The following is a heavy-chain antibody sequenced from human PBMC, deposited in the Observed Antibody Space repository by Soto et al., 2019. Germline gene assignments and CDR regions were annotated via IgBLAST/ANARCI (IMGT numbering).Heavy chain of an antibody. CDR2: ISGSGGST. J-gene: IGHJ4*02. Sequence: GGSLRLSCAASRFTFSSYAMSWVRQAPEKGLEWVSTISGSGGSTYYADSVKGRFTISRDNSKNTLYLQMNSLRAEDTAVFYSAKGEYSTTWYQPFDYWGQGTLVTVSS. CDR3: AKGEYSTTWYQPFDY. V-gene: IGHV3-23*01. CDR1: RFTFSSYA. D-gene: IGHD6-13*01.